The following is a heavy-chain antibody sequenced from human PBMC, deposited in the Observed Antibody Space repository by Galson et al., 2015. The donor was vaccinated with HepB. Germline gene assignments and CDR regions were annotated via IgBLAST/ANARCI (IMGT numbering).Heavy chain of an antibody. D-gene: IGHD2-21*01. V-gene: IGHV3-23*01. CDR1: GFTFNNYA. Sequence: SLRLSCAASGFTFNNYAMTWVRQIPGRGLEWVSDMSASGRITYYADSVKGRFTISRDNSKNTLYLQMNSLRAEDTAVYYCAKDIYSHHLIDYWGQGTLVTVSS. J-gene: IGHJ4*02. CDR2: MSASGRIT. CDR3: AKDIYSHHLIDY.